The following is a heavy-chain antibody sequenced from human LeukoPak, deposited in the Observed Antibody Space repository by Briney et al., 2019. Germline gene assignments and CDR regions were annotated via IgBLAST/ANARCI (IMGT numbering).Heavy chain of an antibody. Sequence: GGSLRLSCAASGFTFNSFGMSWVRQAPGKGLEWLSYISSSSSIIYYADSVRGRFTISRDTAKNSLYLQINSLRADDTAVYYCARSHQRVGIEDYWGQGTLVTVSS. J-gene: IGHJ4*02. V-gene: IGHV3-48*04. CDR3: ARSHQRVGIEDY. CDR2: ISSSSSII. D-gene: IGHD1-26*01. CDR1: GFTFNSFG.